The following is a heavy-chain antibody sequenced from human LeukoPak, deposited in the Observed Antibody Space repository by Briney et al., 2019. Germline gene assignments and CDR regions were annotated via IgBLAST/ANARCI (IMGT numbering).Heavy chain of an antibody. CDR2: ISSSSSYI. CDR1: GFTFSSYS. CDR3: ASSASEWFGELNY. J-gene: IGHJ4*02. D-gene: IGHD3-10*01. V-gene: IGHV3-21*01. Sequence: GGSLRLSCAASGFTFSSYSMNWVRQAPGKGLEWVSSISSSSSYIYYADSVKGRLTISRDNAKNSLYLQMNSLRAEDTAVYYCASSASEWFGELNYWGQGTLVAVSS.